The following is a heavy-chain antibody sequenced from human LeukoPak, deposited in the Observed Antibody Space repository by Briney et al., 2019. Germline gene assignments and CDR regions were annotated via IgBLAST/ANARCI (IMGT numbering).Heavy chain of an antibody. D-gene: IGHD2-2*01. J-gene: IGHJ6*02. Sequence: SETLSLTCTVSGGSISSYYWSWIRQPPGKGLEWIGYIYYSGSTNYNPSLKSRVTISVDTSKNQFSLKLSSVTAADTAVYYCARGRIRSTSYYGPSLECGMDVWGQGTTVTVSS. CDR3: ARGRIRSTSYYGPSLECGMDV. CDR1: GGSISSYY. V-gene: IGHV4-59*01. CDR2: IYYSGST.